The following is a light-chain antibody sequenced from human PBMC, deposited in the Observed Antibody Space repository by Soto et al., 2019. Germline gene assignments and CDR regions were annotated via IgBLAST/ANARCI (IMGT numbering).Light chain of an antibody. J-gene: IGKJ5*01. CDR2: GAS. CDR1: HDITTH. V-gene: IGKV1-16*01. CDR3: QQYDSYPLT. Sequence: DIRMTQSPSSLSASVGDRVTITCRASHDITTHLTWFQQKPGKAPKSLISGASRLQSGVPSRFSGSGSGTDFTLTISSLQPEDFATYYCQQYDSYPLTFGQGTRLENK.